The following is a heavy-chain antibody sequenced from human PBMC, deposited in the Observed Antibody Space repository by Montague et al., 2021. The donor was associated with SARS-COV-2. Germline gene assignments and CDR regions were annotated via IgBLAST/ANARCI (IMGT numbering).Heavy chain of an antibody. J-gene: IGHJ6*03. CDR2: INHTGST. Sequence: SETLSLTCAVSGGSFSGYFWSWIRQPPGKGLEWIGEINHTGSTKHNPSLKSRVTISVDTSKNQFSLKVTSMTAADTAIYYCARLGDGVVPAPILGVGPFYSCYYMDVWGKGTTVTVSS. CDR1: GGSFSGYF. CDR3: ARLGDGVVPAPILGVGPFYSCYYMDV. V-gene: IGHV4-34*01. D-gene: IGHD2-2*02.